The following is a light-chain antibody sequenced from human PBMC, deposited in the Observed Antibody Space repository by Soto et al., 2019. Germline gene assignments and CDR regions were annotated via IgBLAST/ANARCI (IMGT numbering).Light chain of an antibody. V-gene: IGLV2-23*01. J-gene: IGLJ1*01. Sequence: QSVLTQPASVSGSPGQSITISCTGTSSDVGSYNLVSWYQQHPGKAPKLMIYEGSKRPSGVSNRFSGSKSGNTASLTISGLQAEDEADYYCCSYAGSSPGVFGTGTKVTVL. CDR1: SSDVGSYNL. CDR3: CSYAGSSPGV. CDR2: EGS.